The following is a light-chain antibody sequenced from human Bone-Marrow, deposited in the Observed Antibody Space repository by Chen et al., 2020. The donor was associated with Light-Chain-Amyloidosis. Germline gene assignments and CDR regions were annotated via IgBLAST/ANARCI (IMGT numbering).Light chain of an antibody. J-gene: IGLJ3*02. Sequence: SYVLTQPSSVSVAPGQTATIACGGNNIGSTSVHWYQQTPGQAPLLVVYDDSDRPSGIPERWSGSKAGNTATLTISRVEAGDEADYYCQVWGRSSDRPAFGGRTKLTGL. CDR3: QVWGRSSDRPA. V-gene: IGLV3-21*02. CDR2: DDS. CDR1: NIGSTS.